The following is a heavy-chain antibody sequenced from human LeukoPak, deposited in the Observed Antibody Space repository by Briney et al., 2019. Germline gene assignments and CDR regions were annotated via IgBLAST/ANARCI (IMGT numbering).Heavy chain of an antibody. CDR1: GGSINSYY. J-gene: IGHJ4*02. V-gene: IGHV4-59*08. CDR3: ARHVGYGVFFDF. D-gene: IGHD5-12*01. CDR2: IYYSGST. Sequence: PSETLSLTCTVSGGSINSYYWSWIRRPPGRGLEWIGFIYYSGSTKYNPSLQSRVTISVDTAKNQFSLNLSSVTAADTAVYYCARHVGYGVFFDFWGQGILVTVSS.